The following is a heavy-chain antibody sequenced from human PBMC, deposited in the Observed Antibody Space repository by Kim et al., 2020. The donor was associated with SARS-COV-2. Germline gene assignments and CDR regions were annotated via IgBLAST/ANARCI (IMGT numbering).Heavy chain of an antibody. J-gene: IGHJ6*02. CDR1: GGSISSGGYY. D-gene: IGHD5-18*01. CDR3: ARTAMGQMDV. CDR2: IYYSGST. Sequence: SETLSLTCTVSGGSISSGGYYWSWIRQHPGKGLEWIGYIYYSGSTYYNPSLKSRVTISVDTSKNQFSLKLSSVTAADTAVYYCARTAMGQMDVWGQGTTVTVSS. V-gene: IGHV4-31*03.